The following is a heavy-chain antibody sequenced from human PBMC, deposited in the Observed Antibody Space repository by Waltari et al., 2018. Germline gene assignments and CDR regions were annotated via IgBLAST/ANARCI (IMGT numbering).Heavy chain of an antibody. Sequence: QVQLVQSGAEVKKPAASVSISCKISGTSRPALSVHWVPQAPGKGLEWMGGFDPEDAETIVAQRFQGRVTMTEETSPETAYMELSSLSSEDTAVYFCAAKEAWGNRAFDYWGQGTLVTVSS. V-gene: IGHV1-24*01. CDR2: FDPEDAET. D-gene: IGHD7-27*01. CDR3: AAKEAWGNRAFDY. CDR1: GTSRPALS. J-gene: IGHJ4*02.